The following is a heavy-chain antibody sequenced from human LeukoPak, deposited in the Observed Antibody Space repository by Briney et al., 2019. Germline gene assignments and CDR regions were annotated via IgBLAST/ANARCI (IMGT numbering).Heavy chain of an antibody. V-gene: IGHV3-53*01. CDR2: IYSGGST. CDR1: GFTVSSNY. Sequence: GGSLRLSCAASGFTVSSNYMSWVRQAPGKGLEWVSVIYSGGSTYYADSVKGRFTISRDNSKNTLYLQMNSLRAEDTAVYYCARVGNPSGSYSDYWGQGTLVTVSS. D-gene: IGHD3-10*01. J-gene: IGHJ4*02. CDR3: ARVGNPSGSYSDY.